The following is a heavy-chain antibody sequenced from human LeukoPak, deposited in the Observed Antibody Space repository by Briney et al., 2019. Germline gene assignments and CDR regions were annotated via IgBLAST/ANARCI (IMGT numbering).Heavy chain of an antibody. CDR1: GFTFSSYA. Sequence: PGGSLRLSCAASGFTFSSYAMSWVRQAPGKGLEWVSAISGSGGSTYYADSVKGRFTISRDNSKNTLYLQMNSLRAEDTAVYYCANGELDYYDSSGYQDAFDIWGQGTMVTVSS. J-gene: IGHJ3*02. D-gene: IGHD3-22*01. CDR3: ANGELDYYDSSGYQDAFDI. V-gene: IGHV3-23*01. CDR2: ISGSGGST.